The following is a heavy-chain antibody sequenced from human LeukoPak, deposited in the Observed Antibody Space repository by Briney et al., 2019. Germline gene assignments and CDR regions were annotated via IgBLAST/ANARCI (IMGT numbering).Heavy chain of an antibody. V-gene: IGHV3-23*01. CDR1: GFTLSNYA. CDR3: GKGFPFGGDY. J-gene: IGHJ4*02. D-gene: IGHD3-10*01. CDR2: ITGSGDT. Sequence: GGSLRLSCAASGFTLSNYAMSWVRQAPGKGLEWVSAITGSGDTYSADSVKGRFIISRDNSKNTLYLQMNSLRAEDTAVYYCGKGFPFGGDYWGQGTLVIVSS.